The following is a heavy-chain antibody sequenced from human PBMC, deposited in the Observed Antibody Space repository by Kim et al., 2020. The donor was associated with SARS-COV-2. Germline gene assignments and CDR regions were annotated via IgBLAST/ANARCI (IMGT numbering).Heavy chain of an antibody. CDR2: IKQDGTQQ. CDR1: GFTFGSYW. V-gene: IGHV3-7*03. Sequence: GGSLRLSCAASGFTFGSYWMTWVRQAPGKGLEWVANIKQDGTQQYYVDSVRGRFTVSRDGANMYLQMNSLRAEDTAVYYCARTLTGTTESFEYWGRCTLVTVSS. CDR3: ARTLTGTTESFEY. D-gene: IGHD3-9*01. J-gene: IGHJ1*01.